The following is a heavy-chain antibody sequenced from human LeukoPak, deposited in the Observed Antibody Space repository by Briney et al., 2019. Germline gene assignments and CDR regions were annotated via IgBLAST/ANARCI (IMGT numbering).Heavy chain of an antibody. V-gene: IGHV1-8*01. D-gene: IGHD3-10*01. CDR2: MNPNSGNT. Sequence: ASVKVSCKASGYTFTSYDINWVRQATGQGLEWMGWMNPNSGNTGYAQKFQGRVTMTRNTSISTAYMELSSLRSEDTAVYYCARHGSITMVRGKRRYYYMDVWGKGTTVTISS. J-gene: IGHJ6*03. CDR1: GYTFTSYD. CDR3: ARHGSITMVRGKRRYYYMDV.